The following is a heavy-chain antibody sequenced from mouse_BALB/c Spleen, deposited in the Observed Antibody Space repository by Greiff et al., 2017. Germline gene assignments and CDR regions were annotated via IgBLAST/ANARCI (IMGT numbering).Heavy chain of an antibody. D-gene: IGHD1-1*01. V-gene: IGHV5-6*01. CDR3: ASLLLPRGFAY. Sequence: EVKVVESGGDLVKPGGSLKLSCAASGFTFSSYGMSWVRQTPDKRLEWVATISSGGSYTYYPDSVKGRFTISRDNAKNTLYLQMSSLKSEDTAMYYCASLLLPRGFAYWGQGTLVTVSA. CDR2: ISSGGSYT. J-gene: IGHJ3*01. CDR1: GFTFSSYG.